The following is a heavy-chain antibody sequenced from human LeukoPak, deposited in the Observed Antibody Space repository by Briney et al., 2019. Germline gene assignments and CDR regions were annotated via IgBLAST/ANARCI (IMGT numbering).Heavy chain of an antibody. Sequence: GGSLRLSCAASGFTLSSYSMNWVRQAPGKGLEWVSSISSSSSYRYYADSVKGRFTISRDNAKNSLYLQMNRLRAEDTAVYFCARADTSDILTGYSDYWGQGTLVTVSS. V-gene: IGHV3-21*01. CDR3: ARADTSDILTGYSDY. D-gene: IGHD3-9*01. J-gene: IGHJ4*02. CDR1: GFTLSSYS. CDR2: ISSSSSYR.